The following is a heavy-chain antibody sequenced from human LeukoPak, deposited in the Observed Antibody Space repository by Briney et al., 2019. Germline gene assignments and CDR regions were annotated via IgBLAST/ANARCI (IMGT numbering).Heavy chain of an antibody. V-gene: IGHV4-59*01. CDR2: IYYSGST. CDR1: GGSISSYY. CDR3: ASWGTPTTKTKYYYYYYMYV. J-gene: IGHJ6*03. Sequence: SETLSLTCTVSGGSISSYYWSWLRQPPGKGLEWIGYIYYSGSTNYNPSLKSRVNISVDTSKSQCSLKLSSVTAADTAVYYCASWGTPTTKTKYYYYYYMYVWGKGTTVTVSS. D-gene: IGHD1-14*01.